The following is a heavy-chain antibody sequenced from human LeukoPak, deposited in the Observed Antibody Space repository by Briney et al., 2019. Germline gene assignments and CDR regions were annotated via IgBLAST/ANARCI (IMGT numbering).Heavy chain of an antibody. D-gene: IGHD2-21*02. V-gene: IGHV4-39*02. CDR3: AKDMALVVVTDNGMDV. J-gene: IGHJ6*02. CDR2: IYHSGST. CDR1: GDSISSSTYY. Sequence: SETLSLTCTVSGDSISSSTYYWAWIRQPPGKGLEWIGSIYHSGSTYYNSSLRSRVTISVDTSKNQFSLKLSSVTAADTAVYYCAKDMALVVVTDNGMDVWGQGTTVTVSS.